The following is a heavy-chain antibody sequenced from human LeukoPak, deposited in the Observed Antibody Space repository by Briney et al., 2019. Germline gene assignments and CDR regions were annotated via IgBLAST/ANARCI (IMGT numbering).Heavy chain of an antibody. CDR3: AKDGPFSIAAAATYSQIDY. Sequence: GGSLRLSCAASGFTFSTYAMHWVRQAPGKGLEWVTVISSDGNGKYYVDSVKGRFTISRDNSKNTLYLQMNSLRPDDTAVYYCAKDGPFSIAAAATYSQIDYWGQETLVTVSS. D-gene: IGHD6-13*01. CDR2: ISSDGNGK. CDR1: GFTFSTYA. V-gene: IGHV3-30*18. J-gene: IGHJ4*02.